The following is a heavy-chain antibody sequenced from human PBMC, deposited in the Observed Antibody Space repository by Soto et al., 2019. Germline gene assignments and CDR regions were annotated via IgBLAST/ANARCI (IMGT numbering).Heavy chain of an antibody. V-gene: IGHV3-53*01. CDR1: GFLVNSAY. J-gene: IGHJ4*02. CDR3: ARSGYSFAWGY. D-gene: IGHD5-18*01. Sequence: EVQLVESGGGLIPPGGSLRLSCAASGFLVNSAYMTWVRQAPGMGLEWLSMINSDGTTLYAESVKGRFTISRDNSKNRLDLQMNSLRAEDTAMYYCARSGYSFAWGYWGQGTLVIVTS. CDR2: INSDGTT.